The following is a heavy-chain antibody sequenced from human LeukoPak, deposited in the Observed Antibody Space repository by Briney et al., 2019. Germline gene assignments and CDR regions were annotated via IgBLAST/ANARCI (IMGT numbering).Heavy chain of an antibody. CDR3: ARPSGDNGWGAFDI. V-gene: IGHV3-53*01. Sequence: PGGSLRLSCAASGFTVSSNYMSWVRQAPGKGLEWGSVIYSGGNTYYADTVKGRFTISRDNSKTPLYLQMNSLRAEDPAVYFCARPSGDNGWGAFDIWGQGTMVTVSS. CDR2: IYSGGNT. CDR1: GFTVSSNY. J-gene: IGHJ3*02. D-gene: IGHD4-23*01.